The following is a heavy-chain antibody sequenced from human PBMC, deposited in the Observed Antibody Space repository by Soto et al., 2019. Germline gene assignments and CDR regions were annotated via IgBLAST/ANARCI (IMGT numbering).Heavy chain of an antibody. J-gene: IGHJ4*02. CDR2: ISYDGSNK. V-gene: IGHV3-30-3*01. D-gene: IGHD1-26*01. CDR1: GFTFSSYA. CDR3: AREEVGATTRGYFDY. Sequence: QVQLVESGGGVVQPGRSLRLSCAASGFTFSSYAMHWVRQAPGKGLEWVAVISYDGSNKYYADSVKGRFTISRDNSKNTLYLQMNSLRAEDTAVYYCAREEVGATTRGYFDYWGQGTLVTVSS.